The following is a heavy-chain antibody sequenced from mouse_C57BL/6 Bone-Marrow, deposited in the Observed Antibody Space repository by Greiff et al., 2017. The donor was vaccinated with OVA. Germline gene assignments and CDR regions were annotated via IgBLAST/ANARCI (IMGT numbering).Heavy chain of an antibody. CDR1: GYTFTSYG. J-gene: IGHJ2*01. CDR2: IYPRSGNT. V-gene: IGHV1-81*01. D-gene: IGHD1-1*01. CDR3: AHYYGSNYFDY. Sequence: QVQLQQSGAELARPGASVKLSCKASGYTFTSYGISWVKQRTGQGLEWIGEIYPRSGNTYYNEKFKGKATLTADKSYSTAYMELRSLTSEDSAVYFSAHYYGSNYFDYWGQGPTLTVSS.